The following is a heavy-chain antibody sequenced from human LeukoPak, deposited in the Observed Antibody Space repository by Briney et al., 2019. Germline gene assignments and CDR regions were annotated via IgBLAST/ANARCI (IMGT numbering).Heavy chain of an antibody. V-gene: IGHV4-61*02. J-gene: IGHJ3*02. D-gene: IGHD3-22*01. Sequence: SETLSLTCTVSGGSISSSSYYWNWIRQPAGKGLEWIGRIYTIGSTDYNPSLKSRVTMSVDTSKNQFSLKLSSVTAADTAVYYCARDPDSSGYYNGDAFDIWGQGTMVTVSS. CDR1: GGSISSSSYY. CDR3: ARDPDSSGYYNGDAFDI. CDR2: IYTIGST.